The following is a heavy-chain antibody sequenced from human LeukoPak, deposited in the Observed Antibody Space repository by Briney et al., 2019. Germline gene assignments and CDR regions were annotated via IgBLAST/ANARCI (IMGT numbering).Heavy chain of an antibody. Sequence: GESLKISCKGSGYSFSIYWIGWVRQVPGKGLEWMGIIYPGDSDTRYSPSFQGQVTISADKSTTTAYLQWSSLKASDTAMYYCARGRTGAWNFDYWGQGTLVTVSS. CDR3: ARGRTGAWNFDY. D-gene: IGHD1-1*01. CDR1: GYSFSIYW. V-gene: IGHV5-51*01. CDR2: IYPGDSDT. J-gene: IGHJ4*02.